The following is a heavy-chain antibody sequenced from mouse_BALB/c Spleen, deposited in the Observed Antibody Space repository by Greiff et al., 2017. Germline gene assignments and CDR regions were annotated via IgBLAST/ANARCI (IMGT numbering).Heavy chain of an antibody. Sequence: EVQLVESGGGLVKPGGSLKLSCAASGFTFSSYAMSWVRQTPEKRLEWVATISSGGSYTYYPDSVKGRFTISRDNAKNTLYLQMSSLRSEDTAMYYCAELGRAYWGQGTLVTVSA. CDR3: AELGRAY. V-gene: IGHV5-9-3*01. CDR2: ISSGGSYT. J-gene: IGHJ3*01. D-gene: IGHD4-1*01. CDR1: GFTFSSYA.